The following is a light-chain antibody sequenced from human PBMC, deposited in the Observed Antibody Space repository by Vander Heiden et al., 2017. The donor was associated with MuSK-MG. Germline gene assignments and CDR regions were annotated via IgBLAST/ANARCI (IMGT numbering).Light chain of an antibody. CDR2: GAS. CDR1: ESVTGNF. V-gene: IGKV3-20*01. CDR3: QLYGNSFPWT. Sequence: EPALTHSPRPPSLSPGDRATLSCTASESVTGNFLAWNQQNPGQAPRLLIYGASNRATGIPDRFSASGSGTDFTLTISRLEPEDFAVYYCQLYGNSFPWTFGQGTTVE. J-gene: IGKJ1*01.